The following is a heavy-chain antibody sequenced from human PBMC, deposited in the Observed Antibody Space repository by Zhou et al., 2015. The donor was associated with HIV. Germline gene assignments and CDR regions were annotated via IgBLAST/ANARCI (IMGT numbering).Heavy chain of an antibody. CDR2: IIPIFGTP. CDR1: GGTFNTYE. V-gene: IGHV1-69*06. D-gene: IGHD2-21*02. CDR3: ARDTPPPYCGGDCYHFDY. Sequence: QVQLVQSGAEVKKPGSSVKVSCKASGGTFNTYEVSWVRQAPGQGLEWMGGIIPIFGTPKYAQKFRDRLTITANKSATTAYMELTSLRSEDTAVYYCARDTPPPYCGGDCYHFDYWGQGTLVTVSS. J-gene: IGHJ4*02.